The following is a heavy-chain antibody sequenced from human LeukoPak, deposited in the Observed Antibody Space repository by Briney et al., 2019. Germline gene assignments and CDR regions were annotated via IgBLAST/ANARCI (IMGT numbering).Heavy chain of an antibody. CDR2: ISSDGGST. CDR1: GFTFSRYG. Sequence: GGSLRLSCAASGFTFSRYGMHWVRQAPVKGLEYVSGISSDGGSTYYGDSVKGRFTISRDNSKNTVDLQMNSLRAEDTAVYYCARVAVAGTYYYYYMDVWGKGTTVTVSS. V-gene: IGHV3-64*02. J-gene: IGHJ6*03. CDR3: ARVAVAGTYYYYYMDV. D-gene: IGHD6-19*01.